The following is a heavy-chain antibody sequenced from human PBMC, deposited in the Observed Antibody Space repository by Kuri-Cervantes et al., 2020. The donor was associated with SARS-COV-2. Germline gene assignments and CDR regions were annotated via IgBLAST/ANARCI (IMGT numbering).Heavy chain of an antibody. CDR2: INPNSGGT. V-gene: IGHV1-2*04. CDR1: GYTFTGYY. CDR3: ARSTPFRPLVVISQEGAFDI. D-gene: IGHD3-22*01. J-gene: IGHJ3*02. Sequence: ASVKVSCKASGYTFTGYYMHWVRQAPGQGLEWMGWINPNSGGTNYAQKFQGWVTMTRDTSISTVYMELSRLRSDDTAVYYCARSTPFRPLVVISQEGAFDIWGQGTMVTVSS.